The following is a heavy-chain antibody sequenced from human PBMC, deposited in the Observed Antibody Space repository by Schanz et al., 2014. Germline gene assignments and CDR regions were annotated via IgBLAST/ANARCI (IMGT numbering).Heavy chain of an antibody. CDR2: ISYDGRNK. J-gene: IGHJ5*02. CDR3: ARDLEGYDGGGGGFDP. D-gene: IGHD2-21*01. CDR1: GFTLSSYA. Sequence: QVQLVESGGGVVQFGRSLRLSCVASGFTLSSYAMHWVRQAPGKGLEWVAVISYDGRNKYYADSVKGRFTISRDNSKNTLYLQMNSLRAEDTAVYYCARDLEGYDGGGGGFDPWGQGTLVTVSS. V-gene: IGHV3-30-3*01.